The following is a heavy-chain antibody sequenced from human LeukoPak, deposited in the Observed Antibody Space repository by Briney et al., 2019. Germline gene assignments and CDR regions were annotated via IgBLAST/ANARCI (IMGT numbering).Heavy chain of an antibody. V-gene: IGHV3-48*02. J-gene: IGHJ4*02. CDR1: GFTFSSYS. Sequence: PGGSLRLSCAASGFTFSSYSMNWVRQAPGKGLEWVSYISSSSSSTIYYADSVKGRFTISRDNAKNPLYLQMNSLRDEDTAVYYCAPMTTVSTGWGQGTLVTVSS. D-gene: IGHD4-17*01. CDR2: ISSSSSSTI. CDR3: APMTTVSTG.